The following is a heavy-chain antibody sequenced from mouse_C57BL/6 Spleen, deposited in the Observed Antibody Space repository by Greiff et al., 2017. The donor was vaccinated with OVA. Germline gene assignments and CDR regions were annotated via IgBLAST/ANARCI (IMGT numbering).Heavy chain of an antibody. D-gene: IGHD2-5*01. CDR2: INPNYGTT. J-gene: IGHJ2*01. CDR3: ARTYYSNYVIDY. CDR1: GYSFTDYN. V-gene: IGHV1-39*01. Sequence: EVHLVESGPELVKPGASVKISCKASGYSFTDYNMNWVKQSNGKSLEWIGVINPNYGTTSYNQKFKGKATLTVDQSSSTAYMQLNSLTSEDSAVYYCARTYYSNYVIDYWGQGTTLTVSS.